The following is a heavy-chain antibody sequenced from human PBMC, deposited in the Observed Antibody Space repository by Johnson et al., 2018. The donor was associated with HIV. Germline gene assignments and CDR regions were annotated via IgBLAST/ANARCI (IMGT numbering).Heavy chain of an antibody. CDR3: ARDRPYYYGSGDAFDI. D-gene: IGHD3-10*01. CDR2: IYSGGNT. CDR1: GFTFDDYD. Sequence: VQLVESGGGLVQPGGSLRLSCAASGFTFDDYDMSWVRQAPWKGLEWVSVIYSGGNTYYADSVKGRFTISRDNSKNTLYLQMNSLRAEDTAVYYCARDRPYYYGSGDAFDIWGQGTMVTVSS. V-gene: IGHV3-66*01. J-gene: IGHJ3*02.